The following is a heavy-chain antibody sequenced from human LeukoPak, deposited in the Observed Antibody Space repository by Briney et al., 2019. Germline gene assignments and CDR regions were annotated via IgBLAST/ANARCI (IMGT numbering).Heavy chain of an antibody. D-gene: IGHD1-26*01. Sequence: GGSLRLSCAASGFTFSGYGMHWVRQAPGKGLEWVTFIHYDGSDKYYADSVKGRSTISRDNSKNTLYLQMNSLRAEDTAVYYCARVRRSYYLNYWGQGTLVTVSS. CDR2: IHYDGSDK. V-gene: IGHV3-30*02. CDR3: ARVRRSYYLNY. CDR1: GFTFSGYG. J-gene: IGHJ4*02.